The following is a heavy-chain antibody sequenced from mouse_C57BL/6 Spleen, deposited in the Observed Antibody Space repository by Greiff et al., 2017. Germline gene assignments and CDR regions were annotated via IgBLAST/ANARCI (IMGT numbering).Heavy chain of an antibody. D-gene: IGHD2-4*01. CDR1: GFTFSSYC. Sequence: VKVVEPGGDLVKPGGSLKLSCAASGFTFSSYCMSWVRQTPDKRLEWVATISRGGRYTYYPDSVKGRFTISRDNAKNTLYLQMSSLKSEDTAMYYCARTHYDDYAMDYWGQGTSVTVSS. CDR2: ISRGGRYT. CDR3: ARTHYDDYAMDY. J-gene: IGHJ4*01. V-gene: IGHV5-6*02.